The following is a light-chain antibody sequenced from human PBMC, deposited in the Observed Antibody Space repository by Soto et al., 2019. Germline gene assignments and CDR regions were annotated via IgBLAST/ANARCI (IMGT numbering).Light chain of an antibody. V-gene: IGKV3-20*01. J-gene: IGKJ5*01. CDR1: QSVSSSY. Sequence: EMVLTQSPGTLSLSPGEGATLSCRASQSVSSSYIAWYQQRPGQTPSLLIYGASTRATGIPDRFSGSGSGTHFTLTISRLEPGDFAVYYGHHFGGTTFTFGQGTRLEIK. CDR3: HHFGGTTFT. CDR2: GAS.